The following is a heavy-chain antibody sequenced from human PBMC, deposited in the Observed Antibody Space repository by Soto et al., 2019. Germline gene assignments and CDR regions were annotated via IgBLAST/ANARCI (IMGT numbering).Heavy chain of an antibody. CDR2: LNTYNGNT. CDR3: ARDPVGPAWFDP. V-gene: IGHV1-18*01. J-gene: IGHJ5*02. Sequence: QVQLVQXGAEVRKPGASVKVSCKASGYTFINYGISWVRQAPGQGLEWMGWLNTYNGNTNYAQKLQGRVTMTTDTSTSTAYMELRSLRSDDTAVYYCARDPVGPAWFDPWGQGTLVTVSS. CDR1: GYTFINYG. D-gene: IGHD1-26*01.